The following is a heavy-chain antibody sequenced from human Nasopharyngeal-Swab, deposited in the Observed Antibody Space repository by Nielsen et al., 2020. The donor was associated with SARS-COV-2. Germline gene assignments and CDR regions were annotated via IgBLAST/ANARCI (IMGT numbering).Heavy chain of an antibody. V-gene: IGHV1-8*02. CDR2: MNPNSGNT. J-gene: IGHJ6*02. CDR1: GGTFSSYA. Sequence: ASVKVSCKASGGTFSSYAFNWVRQATGQGLEWMGWMNPNSGNTGYAQKFQGRVTMTRNTSISTAYMELSSLRSEDTAVYYCARQVELRFFGMDVWGQGTTVTVSS. D-gene: IGHD3-3*01. CDR3: ARQVELRFFGMDV.